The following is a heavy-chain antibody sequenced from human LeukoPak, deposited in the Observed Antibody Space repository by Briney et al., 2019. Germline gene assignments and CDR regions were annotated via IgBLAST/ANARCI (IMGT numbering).Heavy chain of an antibody. J-gene: IGHJ4*02. CDR2: IYYNGIT. CDR3: ARDHGDFVQHD. V-gene: IGHV4-39*01. D-gene: IGHD4-17*01. CDR1: GDSISSGNFY. Sequence: SETLSLTCTVSGDSISSGNFYWGWIRQPPGKELQWIGSIYYNGITHYNPSLESRVTISADASTNEFSLKLRSVTAADTAMYYCARDHGDFVQHDWGQGTLVTVSS.